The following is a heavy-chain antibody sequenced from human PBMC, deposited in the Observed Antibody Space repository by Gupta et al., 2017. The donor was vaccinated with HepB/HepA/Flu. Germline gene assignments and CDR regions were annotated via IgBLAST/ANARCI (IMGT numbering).Heavy chain of an antibody. Sequence: EVQLLDSGGGLVQPGGSLRLSWAASGFTFSSYAMSWVRQAPGKGLEWVSTISDSGGGTYYANSVKGRFTISRDNSKNTLYLQMNSLRAEDTAIYYCAKDQSTLIVDPFDYWGQGTLVTVSS. D-gene: IGHD3-22*01. J-gene: IGHJ4*02. V-gene: IGHV3-23*01. CDR2: ISDSGGGT. CDR3: AKDQSTLIVDPFDY. CDR1: GFTFSSYA.